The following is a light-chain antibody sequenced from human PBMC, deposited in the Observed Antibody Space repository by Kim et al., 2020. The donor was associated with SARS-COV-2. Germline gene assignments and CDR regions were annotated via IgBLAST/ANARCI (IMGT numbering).Light chain of an antibody. CDR1: RSLVHSGNGYNY. Sequence: PASISCRSSRSLVHSGNGYNYLDWYLQKPGQSPQLLIYLDSYRASGVPDRFSGSGSGTDFTLKISAVEAEDVGVYYCMHALEAPYTFGQGTKLEI. V-gene: IGKV2-28*01. CDR2: LDS. CDR3: MHALEAPYT. J-gene: IGKJ2*01.